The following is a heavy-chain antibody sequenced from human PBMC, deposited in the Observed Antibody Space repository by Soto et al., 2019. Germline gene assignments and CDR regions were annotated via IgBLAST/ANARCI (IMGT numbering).Heavy chain of an antibody. D-gene: IGHD1-7*01. J-gene: IGHJ5*02. CDR3: ARMHSGGPTGTTPNWFDP. CDR1: GFSLSNARMG. Sequence: QVTLKESGPVLVKPTETLTLTCTVSGFSLSNARMGVSWFRQPPGKALEWLAHIFSNDEKSYSTSLKSRLTISKDTSKSQVVLTMTNMDPVDTATYYCARMHSGGPTGTTPNWFDPWGQGTLVTVSS. V-gene: IGHV2-26*01. CDR2: IFSNDEK.